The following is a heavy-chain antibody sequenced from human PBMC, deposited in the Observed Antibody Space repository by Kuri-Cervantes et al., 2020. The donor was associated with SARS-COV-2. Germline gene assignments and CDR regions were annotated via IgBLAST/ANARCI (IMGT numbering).Heavy chain of an antibody. V-gene: IGHV4-4*07. CDR2: IYTSGST. D-gene: IGHD2-2*01. Sequence: GSLRLSCTVSGGSISSYYWSWIRQPAGKGLEWIGRIYTSGSTNYNPSLKSRVTMSVDTSKNQFSLKLSSVTAADTAVYYCARDIVVVPAATLDFGYYYYYMDVWGKGTTVTVSS. CDR3: ARDIVVVPAATLDFGYYYYYMDV. CDR1: GGSISSYY. J-gene: IGHJ6*03.